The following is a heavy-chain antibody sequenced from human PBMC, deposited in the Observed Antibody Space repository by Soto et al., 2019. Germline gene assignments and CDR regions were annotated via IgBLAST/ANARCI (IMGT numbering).Heavy chain of an antibody. Sequence: TLSLTCAVSGASIRSYHWSWIRQPAGKGLEWIGRMQHTGNTNYNPSLKSRVTMSVDTSKNQISLKMTSVTAADTAVYFCAKDVSSRRWFDPWGQGILVTVSS. CDR2: MQHTGNT. CDR1: GASIRSYH. D-gene: IGHD3-16*01. J-gene: IGHJ5*02. CDR3: AKDVSSRRWFDP. V-gene: IGHV4-4*07.